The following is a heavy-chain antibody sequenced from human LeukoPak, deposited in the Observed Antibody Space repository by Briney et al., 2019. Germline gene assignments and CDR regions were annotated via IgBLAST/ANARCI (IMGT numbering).Heavy chain of an antibody. CDR1: GYTFTGYY. CDR2: INPNSGGT. Sequence: ASVKVSCKASGYTFTGYYMHWVRQAPGQGLEWMGRINPNSGGTNYAQKFQGRVTMTRDTSISTAYMELSRLRSDDTAVYYCARTLTANRYYYYGMDVRGQGTTVTVSS. D-gene: IGHD2-21*02. J-gene: IGHJ6*02. V-gene: IGHV1-2*06. CDR3: ARTLTANRYYYYGMDV.